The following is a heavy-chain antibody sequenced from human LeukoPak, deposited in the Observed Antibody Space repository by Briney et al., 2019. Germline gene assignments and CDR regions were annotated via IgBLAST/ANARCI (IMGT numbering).Heavy chain of an antibody. J-gene: IGHJ4*02. D-gene: IGHD3-16*02. CDR2: INTNTGNP. CDR1: GYTFTSYA. CDR3: ARVGSRLYNDY. V-gene: IGHV7-4-1*02. Sequence: ASVKVSCKASGYTFTSYAINWGRQTPGQGLEWMGWINTNTGNPTYAQGFTGRFVFSLDTSVSSAYLQISSLKAEDTAVYYCARVGSRLYNDYWGQGTLVIVSS.